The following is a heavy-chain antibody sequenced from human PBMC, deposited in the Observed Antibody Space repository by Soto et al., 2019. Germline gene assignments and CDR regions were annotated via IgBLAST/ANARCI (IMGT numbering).Heavy chain of an antibody. Sequence: QVHLEQSGAEVKKAGASVKISCKASGYSFAAYYINWVRQVSGQGLEWMGWINPNTGVTDYAQKFQGRVTLSRDTSIKTAYLELTSLRSDDTAVYYGAEIYTWNEWQGGSDYWGQGPLLTVSS. CDR1: GYSFAAYY. J-gene: IGHJ4*02. CDR3: AEIYTWNEWQGGSDY. CDR2: INPNTGVT. D-gene: IGHD3-3*01. V-gene: IGHV1-2*02.